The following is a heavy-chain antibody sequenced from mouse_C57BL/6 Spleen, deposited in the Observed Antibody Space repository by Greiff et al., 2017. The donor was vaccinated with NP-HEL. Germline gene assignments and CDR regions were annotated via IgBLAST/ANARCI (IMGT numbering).Heavy chain of an antibody. Sequence: EVQLVESGGGLVKPGGSLKLSCAASGFTFSDYGMHWVRQAPEKGLEWVAYISSGSSTIYYADTVKGRFTISRDNAKNTLFLQMTSLRSEDTAMYYCARGGYGSSYVRYYAMDYWGQGTSVTVSS. CDR2: ISSGSSTI. D-gene: IGHD1-1*01. J-gene: IGHJ4*01. CDR1: GFTFSDYG. CDR3: ARGGYGSSYVRYYAMDY. V-gene: IGHV5-17*01.